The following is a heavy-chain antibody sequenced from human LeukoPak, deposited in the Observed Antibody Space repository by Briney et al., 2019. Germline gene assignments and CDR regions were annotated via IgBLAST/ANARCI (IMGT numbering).Heavy chain of an antibody. Sequence: ASVKVSCKASGYTFTSYDINRVRQAPGQGLEWMGWINPNSGGTNYAQKFQGRVTMTRDTSISTAYMELSRLRSDDTAVYYCAREVYCSSTSCYFYFDYWGQGTLVIVSS. D-gene: IGHD2-2*01. CDR3: AREVYCSSTSCYFYFDY. CDR1: GYTFTSYD. J-gene: IGHJ4*02. CDR2: INPNSGGT. V-gene: IGHV1-2*02.